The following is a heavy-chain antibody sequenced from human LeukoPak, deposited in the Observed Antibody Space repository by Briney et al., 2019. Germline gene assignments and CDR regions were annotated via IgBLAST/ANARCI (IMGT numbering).Heavy chain of an antibody. D-gene: IGHD2-2*01. Sequence: PGGSLRLSCAASGFTFSSYAMSWVRQAPGKGLEWVSAISGSGGSTYYADSVKGRFTISRDNSKNTLHLQMNSLRAEDTAVYYCAKARMLYCSSTSCSSDYWGQGTLVTVSS. J-gene: IGHJ4*02. CDR1: GFTFSSYA. V-gene: IGHV3-23*01. CDR2: ISGSGGST. CDR3: AKARMLYCSSTSCSSDY.